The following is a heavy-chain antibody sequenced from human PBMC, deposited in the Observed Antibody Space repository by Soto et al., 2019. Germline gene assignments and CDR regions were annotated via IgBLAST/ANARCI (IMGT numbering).Heavy chain of an antibody. V-gene: IGHV4-4*02. D-gene: IGHD3-10*01. CDR2: IYHSGST. CDR1: GGSISSSNW. CDR3: ARSLDYYGSGSWR. Sequence: QVQLQESGPGLVKPSGTLSLTCAVSGGSISSSNWWSWVRQPPGKGLEWIGEIYHSGSTNYNPSPKSRVTISVEKSKNQFSLKRSSVTAADTAVYYCARSLDYYGSGSWRWGQGTLVTVSS. J-gene: IGHJ4*02.